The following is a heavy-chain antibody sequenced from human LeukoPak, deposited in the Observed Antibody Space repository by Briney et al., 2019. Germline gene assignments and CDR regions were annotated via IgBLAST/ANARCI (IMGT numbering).Heavy chain of an antibody. CDR1: GYTFINYG. CDR2: VSAYADNT. J-gene: IGHJ4*02. Sequence: ASVKVSCKASGYTFINYGITWVRQAPGQGLEWMGWVSAYADNTNYVQKFQGRVSMTTDTSTNTAYMELRSLRPDDTAVYYCARDCIGCHGFDYWGQRTLVTVSS. V-gene: IGHV1-18*01. D-gene: IGHD2-15*01. CDR3: ARDCIGCHGFDY.